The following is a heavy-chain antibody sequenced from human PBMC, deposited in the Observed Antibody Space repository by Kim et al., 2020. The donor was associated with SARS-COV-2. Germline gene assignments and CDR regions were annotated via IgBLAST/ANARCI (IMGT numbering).Heavy chain of an antibody. J-gene: IGHJ5*02. CDR3: ARGGPNYDILTGYLAGWFDP. Sequence: GGSLRLSCAASGFTFSSYSMNWVRQAPGKGLEWVSYISSSSSTIYYADSVKGRFTISRDNAKNSLYLQMNSLRAEDTAVYYCARGGPNYDILTGYLAGWFDPWGQGTLVTVSS. V-gene: IGHV3-48*04. CDR2: ISSSSSTI. CDR1: GFTFSSYS. D-gene: IGHD3-9*01.